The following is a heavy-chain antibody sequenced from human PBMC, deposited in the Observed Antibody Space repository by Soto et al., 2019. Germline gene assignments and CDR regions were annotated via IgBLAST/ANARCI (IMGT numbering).Heavy chain of an antibody. J-gene: IGHJ6*02. V-gene: IGHV4-4*07. CDR2: MYTTGFT. CDR3: ARGESLGMDV. Sequence: SETLSLTYRVSGGPMGSYYWNWIRQSAGKGLEWIGRMYTTGFTKYTPSLKSRVSMSVDTSKNQVSLHLRSVTAADTAVYYCARGESLGMDVWDQGTTVT. D-gene: IGHD1-26*01. CDR1: GGPMGSYY.